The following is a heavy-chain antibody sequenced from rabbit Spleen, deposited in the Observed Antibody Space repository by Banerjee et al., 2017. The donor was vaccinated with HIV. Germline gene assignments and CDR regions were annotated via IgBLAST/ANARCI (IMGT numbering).Heavy chain of an antibody. J-gene: IGHJ6*01. CDR3: ARDSASSFSSYGMDL. CDR1: GVSFSSNHY. D-gene: IGHD8-1*01. CDR2: IDAGSSSFT. V-gene: IGHV1S40*01. Sequence: QQLVESGGGLVKPGASLTLTCTASGVSFSSNHYMCWVRQAPGKGLEWIACIDAGSSSFTYFASWAKGRFTISKTSSTTVTLQMTSLTAADTATYFCARDSASSFSSYGMDLWGPGTLVTVS.